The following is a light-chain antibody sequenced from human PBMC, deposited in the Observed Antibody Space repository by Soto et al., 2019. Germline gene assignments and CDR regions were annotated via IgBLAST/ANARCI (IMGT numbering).Light chain of an antibody. V-gene: IGLV1-44*01. CDR1: RSNIGSNA. Sequence: QSVLTQPPSASGTPGQRVTISCSGSRSNIGSNAVSWYQQLPGTAPKLLIYNDNQRPSGVPDRFSASKSGTSASLAISGLQSADEADYSCAAWDDSLNARGVFGGGTKLTVL. CDR2: NDN. J-gene: IGLJ3*02. CDR3: AAWDDSLNARGV.